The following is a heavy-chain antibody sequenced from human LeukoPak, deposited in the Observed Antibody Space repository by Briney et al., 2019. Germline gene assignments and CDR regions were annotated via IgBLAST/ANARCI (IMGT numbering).Heavy chain of an antibody. CDR1: GFTFSSYA. D-gene: IGHD2-21*02. Sequence: GGSLRLSCAASGFTFSSYAMSWVRQAPGKGLEWVSSISSSSSYIYYADSVKGRFTISRDNAKNSLYLQMNSLRAEDTAVYYCARDSRDCGGDCYSDYWGQGTLVTVSS. CDR3: ARDSRDCGGDCYSDY. J-gene: IGHJ4*02. CDR2: ISSSSSYI. V-gene: IGHV3-21*01.